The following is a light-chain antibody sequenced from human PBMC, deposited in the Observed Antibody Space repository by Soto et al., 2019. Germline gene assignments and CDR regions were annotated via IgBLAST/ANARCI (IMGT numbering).Light chain of an antibody. CDR1: QSISTK. Sequence: EIVMTQSPATRSVSPAERSTLSCRASQSISTKLAWYQQKPGQAPRLLVSGASTRATGIPARFSGSGSGTEFTLTLSSLQSEDFAVYYCQQYKDWPTFGQGTRLENK. CDR3: QQYKDWPT. V-gene: IGKV3-15*01. CDR2: GAS. J-gene: IGKJ5*01.